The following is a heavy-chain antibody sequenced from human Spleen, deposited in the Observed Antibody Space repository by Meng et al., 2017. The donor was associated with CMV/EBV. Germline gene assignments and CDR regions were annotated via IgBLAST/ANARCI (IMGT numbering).Heavy chain of an antibody. Sequence: NVSCRASGYNSAGCLLGWRRQAPGQGREWRGISHHSDGSAFYAQKFHGRISMTSDTSTATSFMGMSSLKSDDTAVYYCARQESGVPFFWGQGTLVTVSP. CDR1: GYNSAGCL. CDR2: SHHSDGSA. CDR3: ARQESGVPFF. V-gene: IGHV1-46*01. D-gene: IGHD2-15*01. J-gene: IGHJ4*02.